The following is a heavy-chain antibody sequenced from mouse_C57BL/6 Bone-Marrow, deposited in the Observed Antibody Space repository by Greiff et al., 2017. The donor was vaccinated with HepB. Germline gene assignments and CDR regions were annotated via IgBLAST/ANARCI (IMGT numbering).Heavy chain of an antibody. CDR1: GYTFTDYY. Sequence: EVQLQQSGPELVKPGASVKISCKASGYTFTDYYMNWVKQSHGKSLEWIGDINPNNGGTSYNQKFKGKATLTVDKSSSTAYMELRSLTSEDSAVYYCARRGPYYYGSSYYFDYWGQGTTLTVSS. CDR2: INPNNGGT. CDR3: ARRGPYYYGSSYYFDY. D-gene: IGHD1-1*01. J-gene: IGHJ2*01. V-gene: IGHV1-26*01.